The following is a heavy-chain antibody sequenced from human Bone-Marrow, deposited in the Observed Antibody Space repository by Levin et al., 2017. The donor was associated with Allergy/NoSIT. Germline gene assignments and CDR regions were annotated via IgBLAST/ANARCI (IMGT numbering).Heavy chain of an antibody. CDR2: ISHDGSTK. CDR1: GFTFRSFG. J-gene: IGHJ4*02. Sequence: GESLKISCAASGFTFRSFGMHWVRQAPGKGLEWVTVISHDGSTKHYADSVSGRFTVSRDNAKNMLYLQLSGLRVEDSAIYYCAKVSGYRDSTSGDFWGQGTLVTVSS. V-gene: IGHV3-30*18. D-gene: IGHD5-12*01. CDR3: AKVSGYRDSTSGDF.